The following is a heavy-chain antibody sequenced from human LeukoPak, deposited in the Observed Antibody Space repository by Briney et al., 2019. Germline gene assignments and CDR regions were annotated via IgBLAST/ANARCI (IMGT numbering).Heavy chain of an antibody. V-gene: IGHV1-2*02. CDR1: GFTFTGYY. CDR2: INPNSGGT. CDR3: ARDPYHDILTGYPTGDY. Sequence: ASVKVSCKASGFTFTGYYMHWVRQAPGQGLEWMGWINPNSGGTNYAQKFQGRVTMTRDTSISTAYMELSRLRSDDTAVYYCARDPYHDILTGYPTGDYWGQGTLVTVSS. J-gene: IGHJ4*02. D-gene: IGHD3-9*01.